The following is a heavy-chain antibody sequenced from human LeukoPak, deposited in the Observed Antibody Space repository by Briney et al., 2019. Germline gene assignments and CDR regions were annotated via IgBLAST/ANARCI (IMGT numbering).Heavy chain of an antibody. J-gene: IGHJ4*02. Sequence: SVKVSCKASGGTFSSYAISWVRQAPGQGLEWMGRIIPILGTANYAQKFQGRVTITADKSTSTAYMELSSLRSEDTAVYYCARVDTAMVIDYWGQGTLVTVSS. CDR1: GGTFSSYA. D-gene: IGHD5-18*01. CDR3: ARVDTAMVIDY. V-gene: IGHV1-69*04. CDR2: IIPILGTA.